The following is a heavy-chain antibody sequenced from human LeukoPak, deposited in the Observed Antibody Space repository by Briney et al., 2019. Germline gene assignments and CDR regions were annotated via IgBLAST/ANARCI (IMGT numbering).Heavy chain of an antibody. Sequence: SETLSLTCTVSGGSLSSYYWTWIRQPPGEGLEWIGYIYYTGSSNYNPSLKSRVTISGATSNNQFSPKLSSMTAAGTAVYYCASGDAGIARFDYWGQGTLVTVSS. CDR1: GGSLSSYY. V-gene: IGHV4-59*08. J-gene: IGHJ4*02. D-gene: IGHD6-13*01. CDR3: ASGDAGIARFDY. CDR2: IYYTGSS.